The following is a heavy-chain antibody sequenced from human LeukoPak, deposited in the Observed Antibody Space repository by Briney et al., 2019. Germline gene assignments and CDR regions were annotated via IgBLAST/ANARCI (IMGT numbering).Heavy chain of an antibody. Sequence: SETLSLTCTVSGVSISSSSYYWGWIRQPPGKGLEWIGSIYYSGSTYYNPSLKSRVTISVDTSKNQFSLKLSSVTAADTAVYYCARVGPDDAFDIWGQGTMDTVSS. CDR1: GVSISSSSYY. CDR2: IYYSGST. V-gene: IGHV4-39*07. J-gene: IGHJ3*02. CDR3: ARVGPDDAFDI.